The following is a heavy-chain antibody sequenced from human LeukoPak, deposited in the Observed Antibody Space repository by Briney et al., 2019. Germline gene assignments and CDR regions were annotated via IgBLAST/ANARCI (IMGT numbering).Heavy chain of an antibody. V-gene: IGHV4-4*07. CDR3: AGSGYSYGNSFDY. CDR2: MYTSGST. J-gene: IGHJ4*02. D-gene: IGHD5-18*01. CDR1: GGSISSYF. Sequence: SETLSLTCTVSGGSISSYFWGWIRQPAGKGLEWIGRMYTSGSTNYNPSLKSRVTMSADTSKNQFSLKLSSVTAADTAVYYCAGSGYSYGNSFDYWGQGTLVTVSS.